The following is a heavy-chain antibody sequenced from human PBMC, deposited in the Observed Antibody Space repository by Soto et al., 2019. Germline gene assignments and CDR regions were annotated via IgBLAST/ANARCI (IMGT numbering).Heavy chain of an antibody. Sequence: QLQPQVSGLGLVKPPQILSLTCAVSGGSIINGGYYWSWIRQHPGKGLEWIGSLYFSGSTYYTPSLKSRVNISVATPKNQFSLKLRSVTAADTAVYYCASDSQSQQPNLRWGGGYMDVWGKGTTVTVSS. CDR1: GGSIINGGYY. V-gene: IGHV4-31*11. D-gene: IGHD6-13*01. CDR2: LYFSGST. J-gene: IGHJ6*03. CDR3: ASDSQSQQPNLRWGGGYMDV.